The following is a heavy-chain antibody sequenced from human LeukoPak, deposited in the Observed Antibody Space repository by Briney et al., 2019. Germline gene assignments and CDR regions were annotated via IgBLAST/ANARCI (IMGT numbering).Heavy chain of an antibody. Sequence: GGSLRLSCATSGFTFTTYWMSWVRQASGKGLEWVATLNHYGGDKYYVDSVKGRFTISRDNAKSSLYLQMNSLRAEDTAVYYCVRGDFDFWGQGTLVTVSS. J-gene: IGHJ4*02. CDR1: GFTFTTYW. CDR3: VRGDFDF. CDR2: LNHYGGDK. V-gene: IGHV3-7*04.